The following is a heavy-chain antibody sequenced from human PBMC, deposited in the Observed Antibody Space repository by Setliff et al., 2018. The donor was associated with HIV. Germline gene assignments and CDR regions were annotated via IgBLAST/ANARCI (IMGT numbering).Heavy chain of an antibody. CDR3: ARVLKGYSSSYEAFDI. CDR1: RGTFTSYA. D-gene: IGHD6-13*01. Sequence: GASVKVSCKTSRGTFTSYAFTWVRQAPGQGLEWMGGIISILNVATYAQKFQGRVTIIADKSTSTVYMELSSLRSEDSAVYYCARVLKGYSSSYEAFDIWGQGTMVTVSS. V-gene: IGHV1-69*10. J-gene: IGHJ3*02. CDR2: IISILNVA.